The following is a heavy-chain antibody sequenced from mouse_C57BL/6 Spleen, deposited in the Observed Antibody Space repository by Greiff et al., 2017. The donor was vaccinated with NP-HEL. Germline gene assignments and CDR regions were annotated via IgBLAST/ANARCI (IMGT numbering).Heavy chain of an antibody. D-gene: IGHD1-1*01. Sequence: EVQLVESVAELVRPGASVKLSCTASGFNIKNTYMHWVKQRPEQGLEWIGRIDPANGNTKYAPKFQGKATITADTSSNTAYLQLSSLTSEDTAIYYWASLRSSYDYFDYWGQGTTLTVSS. CDR3: ASLRSSYDYFDY. J-gene: IGHJ2*01. V-gene: IGHV14-3*01. CDR1: GFNIKNTY. CDR2: IDPANGNT.